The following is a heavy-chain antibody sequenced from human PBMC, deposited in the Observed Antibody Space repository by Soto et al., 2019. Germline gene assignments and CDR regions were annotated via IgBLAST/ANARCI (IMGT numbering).Heavy chain of an antibody. J-gene: IGHJ3*02. CDR1: GGSISSSSYY. D-gene: IGHD6-19*01. CDR2: VYYSGTT. V-gene: IGHV4-39*01. CDR3: ARRPMVGPVAENAFDI. Sequence: SETLSLTCSVSGGSISSSSYYWNWIRQSPGKGLEWIGSVYYSGTTYYSPSLKRRVTISVDTYNQFSLKLSSVTAADTAYYFCARRPMVGPVAENAFDIWGQGTRVTVSS.